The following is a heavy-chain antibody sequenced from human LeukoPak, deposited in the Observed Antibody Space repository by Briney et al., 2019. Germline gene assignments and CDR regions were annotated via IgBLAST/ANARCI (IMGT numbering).Heavy chain of an antibody. J-gene: IGHJ4*02. CDR1: GDSISSYY. V-gene: IGHV4-4*09. CDR3: ARLTRLSTSPDRYYLDY. D-gene: IGHD6-6*01. Sequence: SETLSLTSTVSGDSISSYYWSWIRQPPGKGLEWIGYIYTSGGTNYIPSLKGRATISIDTSKNQFSLKLSSVTAADSAVYYCARLTRLSTSPDRYYLDYWGQGTLVTVSS. CDR2: IYTSGGT.